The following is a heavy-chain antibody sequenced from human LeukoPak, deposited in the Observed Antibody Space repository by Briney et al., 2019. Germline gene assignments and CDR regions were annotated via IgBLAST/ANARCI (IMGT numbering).Heavy chain of an antibody. Sequence: GASVKVSCKASGYTFTSYGISWVRQAPGQGLEWMGWISAYNGNTNYAQKLQGRVTMTTDTSTSTAYMELRSLRSDDTAVYYCARDPTHCSGGSCLVDAFDIWGQGTMVTVSS. CDR1: GYTFTSYG. CDR3: ARDPTHCSGGSCLVDAFDI. CDR2: ISAYNGNT. J-gene: IGHJ3*02. V-gene: IGHV1-18*01. D-gene: IGHD2-15*01.